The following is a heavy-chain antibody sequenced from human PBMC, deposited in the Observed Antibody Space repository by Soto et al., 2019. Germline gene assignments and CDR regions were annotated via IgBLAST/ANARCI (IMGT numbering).Heavy chain of an antibody. CDR3: ARGRYCLTGRCFPNWFDS. D-gene: IGHD2-15*01. J-gene: IGHJ5*01. Sequence: SETLSLTCSVSGDSISTVDYFWAWIRQPPGQALEYIGYIYKSATTHYNPSFESRVAISLDTSRSQFSLNVTSVTAADTAVYFCARGRYCLTGRCFPNWFDSWGQGTLVTVSS. CDR1: GDSISTVDYF. V-gene: IGHV4-30-4*01. CDR2: IYKSATT.